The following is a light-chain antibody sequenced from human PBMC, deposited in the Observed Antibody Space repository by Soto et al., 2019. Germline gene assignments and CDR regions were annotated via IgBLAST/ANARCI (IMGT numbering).Light chain of an antibody. J-gene: IGLJ1*01. CDR3: SSYTRSSTYV. CDR1: SSDVGGYNY. V-gene: IGLV2-14*01. CDR2: DVS. Sequence: QSVLTQPASVSGSPGQSITISCTGTSSDVGGYNYVSWYQQHPGKAPKLMIYDVSNRPSGVSNRFSGSKSGNTASLTISGLQAEDEADYYCSSYTRSSTYVFVTGTKLTVL.